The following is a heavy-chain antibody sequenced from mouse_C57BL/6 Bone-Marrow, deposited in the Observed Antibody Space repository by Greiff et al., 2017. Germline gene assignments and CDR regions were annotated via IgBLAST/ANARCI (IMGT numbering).Heavy chain of an antibody. Sequence: QVTLKESGPGILQPSQTLSLTCSFSGFSLSTSGLGVGWIRQPSGKGLEWLAHIWWDDDNYYNPALKSRLTISKDTSTNKVFHKIAHVDTADTATYDCARIRADGYYVVWYFDVWGTGTTVTVSS. D-gene: IGHD2-3*01. CDR1: GFSLSTSGLG. CDR2: IWWDDDN. V-gene: IGHV8-8*01. J-gene: IGHJ1*03. CDR3: ARIRADGYYVVWYFDV.